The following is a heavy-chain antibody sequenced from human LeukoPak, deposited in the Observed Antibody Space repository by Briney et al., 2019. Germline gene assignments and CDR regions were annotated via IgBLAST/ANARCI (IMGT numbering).Heavy chain of an antibody. CDR2: IDPNSGGT. CDR1: GYSFTGYY. V-gene: IGHV1-2*02. J-gene: IGHJ4*02. D-gene: IGHD3-16*01. Sequence: ASVQVSCKASGYSFTGYYMHWVRQAPGQGLEWMGWIDPNSGGTNYAQIFQGRVTMTRDTSISTAYMELNSLRSDDTAVYYCARGWGYSDHWGQGTLVTVSS. CDR3: ARGWGYSDH.